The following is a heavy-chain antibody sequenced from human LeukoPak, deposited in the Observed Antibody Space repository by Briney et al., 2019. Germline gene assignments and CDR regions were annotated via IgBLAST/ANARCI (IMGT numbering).Heavy chain of an antibody. CDR1: GGSISSSSYY. J-gene: IGHJ4*02. CDR3: ARGVELLD. CDR2: IYYSGST. Sequence: SETLSLTCTVSGGSISSSSYYWGWIRQPPGKGLEWIGSIYYSGSTTYNPSLRSRVTMSIDTSKNQFSLKLTSVTAADTAVYYCARGVELLDWGQGTLVTVSS. D-gene: IGHD1-7*01. V-gene: IGHV4-39*07.